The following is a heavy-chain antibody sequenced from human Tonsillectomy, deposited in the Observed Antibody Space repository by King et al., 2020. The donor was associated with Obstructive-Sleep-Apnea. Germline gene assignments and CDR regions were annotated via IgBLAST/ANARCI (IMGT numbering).Heavy chain of an antibody. CDR1: GGTFSSYA. CDR2: SIAIFGTE. D-gene: IGHD4-11*01. Sequence: VQLVESGAEVKKPGSSVKVSCKASGGTFSSYAINWGRQAPGQGLELMGGSIAIFGTEDYAEKVQGRCTITADESTSTAYMELSSLRSEDTAVYYCARGPDYTPFSYWGQGTLVTVSS. J-gene: IGHJ4*02. CDR3: ARGPDYTPFSY. V-gene: IGHV1-69*01.